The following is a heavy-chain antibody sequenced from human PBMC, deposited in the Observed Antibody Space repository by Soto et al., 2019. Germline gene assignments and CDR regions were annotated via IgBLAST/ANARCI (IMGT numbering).Heavy chain of an antibody. CDR3: AREKTLPYDFWSGYAFDY. Sequence: SVKVSCKASGGTFSSYAISWVRQAPGQGLEWMGGIIPIFGTANYAQKFQGRVTITADESTSTAYMELSSLRSEDTAVYYCAREKTLPYDFWSGYAFDYWGQGTLVTVSS. CDR1: GGTFSSYA. D-gene: IGHD3-3*01. V-gene: IGHV1-69*13. CDR2: IIPIFGTA. J-gene: IGHJ4*02.